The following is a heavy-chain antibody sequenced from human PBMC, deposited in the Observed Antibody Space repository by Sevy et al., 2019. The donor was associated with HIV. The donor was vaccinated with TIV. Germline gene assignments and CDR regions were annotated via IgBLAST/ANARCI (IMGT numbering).Heavy chain of an antibody. CDR3: SRVSNNWDWYGMDV. D-gene: IGHD1-7*01. CDR2: ISHEGRNK. V-gene: IGHV3-30*01. Sequence: GGCLRLSCAASGFSLSTYAMDWVRQAPGKGPEWVAVISHEGRNKYYADAVKGRFTISRDNSKNTVDLQMNSLRAEDTAIYYCSRVSNNWDWYGMDVWGQGTTVTVSS. CDR1: GFSLSTYA. J-gene: IGHJ6*02.